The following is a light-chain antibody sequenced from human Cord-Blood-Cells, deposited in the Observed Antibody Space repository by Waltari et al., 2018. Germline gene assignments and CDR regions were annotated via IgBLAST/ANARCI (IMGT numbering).Light chain of an antibody. CDR1: QSISSY. V-gene: IGKV1-39*01. CDR3: PQSYSTPLI. J-gene: IGKJ4*01. Sequence: DIQMTQSPSSLSASVGDRVTITCRASQSISSYLNWYQQKPGKAPKLLIYAASSLQSGVPSRFSGSGSGTDFTLTIRSLQPEDFATYSCPQSYSTPLIFGGGTKVEIK. CDR2: AAS.